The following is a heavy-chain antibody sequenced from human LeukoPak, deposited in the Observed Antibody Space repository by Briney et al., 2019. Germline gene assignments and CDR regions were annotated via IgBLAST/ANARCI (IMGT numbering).Heavy chain of an antibody. CDR2: IYYSGST. J-gene: IGHJ4*02. D-gene: IGHD7-27*01. V-gene: IGHV4-59*01. Sequence: PSETLSLTCTVSGGSISSYYWSWIRQPPGKGLEWIGYIYYSGSTNYNPSLKSRVTISVDTSKNQFSLKLSSVTAADTAVYYCARDDHELGILRWGQGTLVTVSS. CDR3: ARDDHELGILR. CDR1: GGSISSYY.